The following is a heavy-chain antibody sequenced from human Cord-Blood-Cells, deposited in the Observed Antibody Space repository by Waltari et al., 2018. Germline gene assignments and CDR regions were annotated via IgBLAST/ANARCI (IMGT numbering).Heavy chain of an antibody. CDR2: IYYSGST. V-gene: IGHV4-59*08. D-gene: IGHD2-15*01. CDR1: GGSISSYY. Sequence: QVQLQESGPGLVKPSETLSLTCTVSGGSISSYYWSWIRQPPGKGLEWIGYIYYSGSTNYNPSLKSRVTIPVDTSKNQFSLKLSSVTAADTAVYYCARHPLYCSGGSCYSFDYWGQGTLVTVSS. CDR3: ARHPLYCSGGSCYSFDY. J-gene: IGHJ4*02.